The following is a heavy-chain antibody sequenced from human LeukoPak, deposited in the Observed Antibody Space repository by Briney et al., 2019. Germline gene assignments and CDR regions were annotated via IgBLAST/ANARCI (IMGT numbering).Heavy chain of an antibody. J-gene: IGHJ4*02. CDR3: AIRGCSGGNCYPGSY. V-gene: IGHV3-23*01. CDR1: GFTFDDYG. CDR2: ISVSGDST. Sequence: PGGSLRLSCAASGFTFDDYGMSWVRQGPGKGLEWVSVISVSGDSTHYADSVKGRFTISRDNSKNTVHLQMNSLRAEDTAIYYCAIRGCSGGNCYPGSYWGQGTLVTVSS. D-gene: IGHD2-15*01.